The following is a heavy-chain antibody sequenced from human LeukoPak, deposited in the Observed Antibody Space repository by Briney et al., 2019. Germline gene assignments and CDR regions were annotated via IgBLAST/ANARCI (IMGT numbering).Heavy chain of an antibody. V-gene: IGHV4-39*07. CDR3: ARRVVAVAGDTADDAFDI. Sequence: SETLSLTCTVSGGSISSRSYYWGWIRQPPGKGLEWIGSINYSGTTYYNPSLKSRVIISVDTSKNQLSLKLNSVTAADTAVYYCARRVVAVAGDTADDAFDIWGQGTMVTVSS. CDR2: INYSGTT. CDR1: GGSISSRSYY. J-gene: IGHJ3*02. D-gene: IGHD6-19*01.